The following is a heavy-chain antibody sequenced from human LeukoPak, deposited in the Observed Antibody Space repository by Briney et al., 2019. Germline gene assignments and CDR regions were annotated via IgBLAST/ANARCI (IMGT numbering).Heavy chain of an antibody. CDR1: GYFFTSDW. CDR3: ARQGYSYVVDY. V-gene: IGHV5-51*01. D-gene: IGHD5-18*01. CDR2: IYPGDSDT. J-gene: IGHJ4*02. Sequence: GGSLQISCKGSGYFFTSDWIGWGRQLPGKGLEWMGIIYPGDSDTRYSPSFHGQVTISADKSISTAYLQWSSLKASDTAMYYCARQGYSYVVDYWGQGTLVTVSS.